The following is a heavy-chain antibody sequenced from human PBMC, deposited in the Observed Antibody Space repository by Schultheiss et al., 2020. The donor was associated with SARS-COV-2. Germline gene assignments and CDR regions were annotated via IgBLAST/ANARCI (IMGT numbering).Heavy chain of an antibody. CDR1: GFSFSMDW. V-gene: IGHV3-7*01. D-gene: IGHD3-16*02. CDR2: IKKDGSEK. CDR3: ARYMISFGGIIVSGFDY. Sequence: GGSLRLSCAASGFSFSMDWMSWVRQVPGKGLEWVANIKKDGSEKWYVDAVKGRFTISRDNAKNSLSLQMNSLRDEDTAVYYCARYMISFGGIIVSGFDYWGQGALVTVSS. J-gene: IGHJ4*02.